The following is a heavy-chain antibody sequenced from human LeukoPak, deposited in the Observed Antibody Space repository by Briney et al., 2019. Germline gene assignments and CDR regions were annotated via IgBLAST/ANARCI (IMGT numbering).Heavy chain of an antibody. CDR3: ARDADTAMVTGRFDK. CDR1: GFTFSSYE. D-gene: IGHD5-18*01. J-gene: IGHJ4*02. CDR2: ISSSGSTI. V-gene: IGHV3-48*03. Sequence: GGSLGLSCAASGFTFSSYEMNWVRQAPGKGLEWVSYISSSGSTIYYADSVKGRFTISRDNAKNSLYLQMNSLRAEDTAVYYCARDADTAMVTGRFDKWGQGTLVTVSS.